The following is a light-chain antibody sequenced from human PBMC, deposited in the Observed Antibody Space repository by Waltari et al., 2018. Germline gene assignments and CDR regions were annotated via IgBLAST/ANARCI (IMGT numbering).Light chain of an antibody. V-gene: IGKV1-39*01. CDR1: QNIGKK. CDR3: QQGYSTWT. J-gene: IGKJ1*01. Sequence: DIQITQSPASLSAPLGDRVTITCRASQNIGKKLNWDQKSSGKAPKLLIYAASNLQRGVPSRFIGSGSGTDFTLTISGLQPEDFGTYYCQQGYSTWTFGQGTNVDSK. CDR2: AAS.